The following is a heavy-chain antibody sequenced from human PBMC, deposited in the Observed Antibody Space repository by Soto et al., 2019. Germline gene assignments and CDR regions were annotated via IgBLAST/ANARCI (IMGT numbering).Heavy chain of an antibody. CDR1: GFTFSSYS. Sequence: EVQLVESGGGLVQPGGSLRLSCAASGFTFSSYSMNWVRQAPGKGLEWVSYISSSSSTIYYADSVKGRFTISRDNAKNSLYLKMNSLRDEDTAVYYWAGEGGNLNWFDPWGQGTLVTVSS. CDR3: AGEGGNLNWFDP. D-gene: IGHD1-26*01. J-gene: IGHJ5*02. V-gene: IGHV3-48*02. CDR2: ISSSSSTI.